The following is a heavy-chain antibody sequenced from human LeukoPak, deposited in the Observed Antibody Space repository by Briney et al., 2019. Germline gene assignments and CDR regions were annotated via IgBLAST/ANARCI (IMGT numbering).Heavy chain of an antibody. J-gene: IGHJ4*02. D-gene: IGHD5-18*01. CDR3: AALDTAMAPLPD. CDR1: GFTFGSQW. CDR2: IKKDGSER. V-gene: IGHV3-7*01. Sequence: PGGSLRLSCAASGFTFGSQWMSWVRQAPGKGLEWVACIKKDGSERYYVDSVKGRFTISRDNAKDSLYLQMNSLRAEDTAVDYCAALDTAMAPLPDWGQGTRVTVSS.